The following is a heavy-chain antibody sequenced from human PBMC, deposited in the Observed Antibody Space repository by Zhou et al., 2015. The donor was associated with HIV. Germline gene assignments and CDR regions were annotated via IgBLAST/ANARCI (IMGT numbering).Heavy chain of an antibody. J-gene: IGHJ4*02. V-gene: IGHV3-30*03. Sequence: QVQLVESGGGVVQPGRSLRLSCAASGFTFSNYGMHWVRQAPGKGPEWVAVISYDGSSMYYADSVKGRFTISRDNSKNTVYLQMDSLRPEDTAVYYCAQPERMTTVMSAARNWGQGILVTVSS. CDR2: ISYDGSSM. CDR3: AQPERMTTVMSAARN. D-gene: IGHD4-17*01. CDR1: GFTFSNYG.